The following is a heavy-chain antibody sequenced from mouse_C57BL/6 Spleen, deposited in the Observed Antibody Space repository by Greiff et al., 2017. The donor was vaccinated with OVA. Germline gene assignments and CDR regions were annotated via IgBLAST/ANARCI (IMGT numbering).Heavy chain of an antibody. CDR1: GFSLTSYG. CDR3: ARGYGSSYGWYFDV. V-gene: IGHV2-6*03. D-gene: IGHD1-1*01. J-gene: IGHJ1*03. Sequence: VMLVESGPGLVAPSQSLSITCTVSGFSLTSYGVHWVRQPPGKGLEWLVVIWSDGSTTYNSALKSRLSISKDNSKSQVFLKMNSLQTDDTAMYYCARGYGSSYGWYFDVWGTGTTVTVSS. CDR2: IWSDGST.